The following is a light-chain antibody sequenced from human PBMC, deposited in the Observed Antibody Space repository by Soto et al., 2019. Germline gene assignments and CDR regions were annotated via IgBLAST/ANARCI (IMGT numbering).Light chain of an antibody. CDR1: QTVNRY. V-gene: IGKV3-11*01. J-gene: IGKJ1*01. CDR3: QQRTKWPT. Sequence: EIVLTQSPATLSLSPGETATLSCRASQTVNRYLAWYQQKPGQAPRLLIYDASNRATGIPARFSGSGSGTDFTLTISSLEPEDFAVYYCQQRTKWPTFGQGTKVEIK. CDR2: DAS.